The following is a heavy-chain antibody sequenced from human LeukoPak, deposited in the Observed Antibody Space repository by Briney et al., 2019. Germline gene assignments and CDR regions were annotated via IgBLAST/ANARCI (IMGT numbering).Heavy chain of an antibody. D-gene: IGHD6-13*01. CDR1: GYTFPGYY. V-gene: IGHV1-2*02. CDR2: INPNSGGT. Sequence: ASVKVSCKASGYTFPGYYMHWVRQAPGQGREWMGWINPNSGGTNYAQKFQGRVTMTRDTSISTAYMELSRLRSDDTAVYYCARDGAAAAAGDYYYYGMDVWGQGTTVTVSS. CDR3: ARDGAAAAAGDYYYYGMDV. J-gene: IGHJ6*02.